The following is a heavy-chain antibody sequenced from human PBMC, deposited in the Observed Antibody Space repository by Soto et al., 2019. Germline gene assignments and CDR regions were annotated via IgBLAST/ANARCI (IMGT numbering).Heavy chain of an antibody. CDR1: GYTFTGYY. J-gene: IGHJ4*02. V-gene: IGHV1-2*07. CDR3: ARDVYREGTGLRDY. D-gene: IGHD1-26*01. CDR2: INPNSGGT. Sequence: QVQLVQSGAEVKKPGASVKVSCKASGYTFTGYYMHWVRQAPGQGLAWMGWINPNSGGTNYANKVQGMATMTRDTAISTAYMELSRPRSDDTAVYYCARDVYREGTGLRDYWGQGTLVTVSS.